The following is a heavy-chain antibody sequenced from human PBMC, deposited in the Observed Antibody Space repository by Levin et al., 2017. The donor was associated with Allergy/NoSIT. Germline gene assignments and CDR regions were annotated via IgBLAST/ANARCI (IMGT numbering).Heavy chain of an antibody. CDR2: ISGYDGRT. CDR1: GYAFSSYG. D-gene: IGHD3-22*01. CDR3: ARDFYERSDYWDDCFDP. Sequence: ASVKVSCKASGYAFSSYGISWVRQAPGQGPDWMAWISGYDGRTNFAQRFQGRVTVTIDTSANTADMELRSLRSDDTAVYYCARDFYERSDYWDDCFDPWGQGTLVTVSS. V-gene: IGHV1-18*01. J-gene: IGHJ5*02.